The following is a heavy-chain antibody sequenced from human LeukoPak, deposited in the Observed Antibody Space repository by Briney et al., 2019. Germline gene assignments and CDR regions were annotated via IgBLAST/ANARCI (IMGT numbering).Heavy chain of an antibody. D-gene: IGHD3-16*01. J-gene: IGHJ6*02. Sequence: GGSLRLSCAASGFTFNTYSMNWVRQAPGKGLEWVASINHNGNVNYYVDSVKGRFTISRDNAKNSLYLQMSNLRAEDTAVYFCARGGGLDVWGQGATVTVSS. CDR1: GFTFNTYS. CDR3: ARGGGLDV. CDR2: INHNGNVN. V-gene: IGHV3-7*03.